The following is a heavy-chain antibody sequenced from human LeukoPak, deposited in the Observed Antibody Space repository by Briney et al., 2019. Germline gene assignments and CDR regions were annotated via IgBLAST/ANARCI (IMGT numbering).Heavy chain of an antibody. V-gene: IGHV4-38-2*02. D-gene: IGHD3-22*01. J-gene: IGHJ4*02. CDR2: IYHSGST. Sequence: SETLSLTCTVSGYSISSDYYWGWIRQPPGKGLEWIGTIYHSGSTSYNPSLKSRVTISVDTSKNQFSLKLSSVTAADTAVYYCARGLLGSSGYILDYWGQGTLVTVSS. CDR3: ARGLLGSSGYILDY. CDR1: GYSISSDYY.